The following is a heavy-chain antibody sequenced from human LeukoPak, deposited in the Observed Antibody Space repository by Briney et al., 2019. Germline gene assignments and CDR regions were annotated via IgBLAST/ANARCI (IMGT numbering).Heavy chain of an antibody. CDR3: ARDLSYGDYGDYYYYMDV. V-gene: IGHV3-21*01. CDR1: GFTFSSYS. J-gene: IGHJ6*03. Sequence: GGSLRLSSAASGFTFSSYSMNWVRQAPGKGLEWVSSISSSSSYIYYADSVKSRFTISRDNAKNSLYLQMNSLRAEDTAVYYCARDLSYGDYGDYYYYMDVWGKGTTVTVSS. D-gene: IGHD4-17*01. CDR2: ISSSSSYI.